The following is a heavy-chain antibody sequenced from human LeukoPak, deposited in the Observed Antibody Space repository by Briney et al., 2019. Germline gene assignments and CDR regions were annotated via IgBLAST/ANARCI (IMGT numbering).Heavy chain of an antibody. CDR2: IYYSGST. CDR3: ARVLGQWLEGWFDP. V-gene: IGHV4-59*01. J-gene: IGHJ5*02. Sequence: PSETLSLICTVSGGSISSYYWSWIRQPPGKGLEWIGYIYYSGSTNYNPSLKSRVTISVDTSKNQFSLKLSSMTAADTAVYYCARVLGQWLEGWFDPWGQGTLVTVSS. CDR1: GGSISSYY. D-gene: IGHD6-19*01.